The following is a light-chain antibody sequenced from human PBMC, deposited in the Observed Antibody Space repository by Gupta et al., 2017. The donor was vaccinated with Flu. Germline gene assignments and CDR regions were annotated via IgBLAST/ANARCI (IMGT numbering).Light chain of an antibody. CDR2: DAS. V-gene: IGKV3-11*01. Sequence: EIALTLSPANLSLSPGERATLSCRASQSVTSYLAWYQQKPGQAPRLLIYDASNRATGIPARFSGSGSGTDFTLTIGSLEPEDFAVYYCQQRRSWPWTFGQGTKVDIK. CDR3: QQRRSWPWT. J-gene: IGKJ1*01. CDR1: QSVTSY.